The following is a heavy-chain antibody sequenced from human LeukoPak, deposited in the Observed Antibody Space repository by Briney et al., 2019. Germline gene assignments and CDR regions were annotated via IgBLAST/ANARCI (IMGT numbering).Heavy chain of an antibody. CDR1: GGSVSGYY. D-gene: IGHD4-17*01. J-gene: IGHJ5*02. CDR3: ARGATTVNNWFDP. CDR2: INHSGST. V-gene: IGHV4-34*01. Sequence: PSETLSLTCTISGGSVSGYYWSWIRQPPGKGLEWIGEINHSGSTNYNPSLKSRVTISVDTSKNQFSLKLSSVTAADTAVYYCARGATTVNNWFDPWGQGTLVTVSS.